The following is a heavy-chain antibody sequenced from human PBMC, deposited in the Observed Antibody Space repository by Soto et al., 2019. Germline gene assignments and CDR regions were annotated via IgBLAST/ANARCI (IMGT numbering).Heavy chain of an antibody. CDR3: ARVEGIAGAKAVAGTSDFDY. D-gene: IGHD6-19*01. CDR1: GGSFSGYY. J-gene: IGHJ4*02. CDR2: INHSGST. V-gene: IGHV4-34*01. Sequence: PSETLSLTCAVYGGSFSGYYWSWIRQPPGKGLEWIGEINHSGSTNYNPSLKSRVTISVDTSKNQFSLKLSSVTAADTAVYYCARVEGIAGAKAVAGTSDFDYWGQGTLVTVSS.